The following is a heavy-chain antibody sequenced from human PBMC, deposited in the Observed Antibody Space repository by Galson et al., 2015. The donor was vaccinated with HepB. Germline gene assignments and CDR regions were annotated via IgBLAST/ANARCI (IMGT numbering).Heavy chain of an antibody. V-gene: IGHV3-30*18. CDR3: AKRASGKQNNWFDP. J-gene: IGHJ5*02. Sequence: SLRLSCADSGFTFSSYGMHWVRQAPGKGLEWVAVISYDGSNKYYADSVKGRFTISRDNSKNTLYLQMNSLRAEDTAVYYCAKRASGKQNNWFDPWGQGTLVTVSS. CDR1: GFTFSSYG. D-gene: IGHD3-10*01. CDR2: ISYDGSNK.